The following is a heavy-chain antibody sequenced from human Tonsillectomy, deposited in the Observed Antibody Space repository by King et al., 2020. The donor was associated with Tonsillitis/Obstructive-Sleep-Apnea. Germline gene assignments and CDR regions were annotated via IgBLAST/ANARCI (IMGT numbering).Heavy chain of an antibody. CDR1: GFTLNHYW. CDR3: ARDLSVVVTAIWYDVHDI. D-gene: IGHD2-21*02. J-gene: IGHJ3*02. CDR2: RKEDGSEK. Sequence: VQLVESGGGLVQPGGSRRLSGVASGFTLNHYWMTWVRQATGKGLEWVANRKEDGSEKNYVDSVKGRFTVSRDNGRNSLYLQRNSMRAEDTAVYYCARDLSVVVTAIWYDVHDIWGQGTMVTVSP. V-gene: IGHV3-7*01.